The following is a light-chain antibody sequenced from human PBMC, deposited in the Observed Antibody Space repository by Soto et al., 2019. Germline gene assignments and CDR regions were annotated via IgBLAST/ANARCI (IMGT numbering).Light chain of an antibody. CDR3: QQLTNFRFT. CDR1: QGINKF. V-gene: IGKV1-9*01. J-gene: IGKJ2*01. CDR2: GAS. Sequence: IQLTQSPSSLSASVGDRVTITCRASQGINKFLAWYQQRPGKAPQLLVYGASTLQSGVPSRFSGSGSGTDFTLTISSLQPEDFATYYCQQLTNFRFTFGQGTKVELK.